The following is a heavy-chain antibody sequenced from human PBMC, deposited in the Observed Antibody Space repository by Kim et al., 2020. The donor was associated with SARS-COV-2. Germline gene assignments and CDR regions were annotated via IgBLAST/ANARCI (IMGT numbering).Heavy chain of an antibody. CDR3: ARGLDSSPTYFDY. J-gene: IGHJ4*02. D-gene: IGHD6-13*01. V-gene: IGHV3-33*01. Sequence: YADSVKGRFTISRDNSKNTLYLQMNSLRAEDTAVYYCARGLDSSPTYFDYWGQGTLVTVSS.